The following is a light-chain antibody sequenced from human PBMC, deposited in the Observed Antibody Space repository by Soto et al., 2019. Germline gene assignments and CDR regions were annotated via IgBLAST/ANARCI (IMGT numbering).Light chain of an antibody. Sequence: QSALTQPSSVSGSLGQSITISCTGSSSDVGGYDYVSWYQHCSGRAPKLLIHKNNQRPSGVPDRFSGSKSGTSASLAISGLRSEDEADYYCAGWDDRLSGPVFGGGTKLTVL. CDR1: SSDVGGYDY. V-gene: IGLV1-47*01. J-gene: IGLJ2*01. CDR2: KNN. CDR3: AGWDDRLSGPV.